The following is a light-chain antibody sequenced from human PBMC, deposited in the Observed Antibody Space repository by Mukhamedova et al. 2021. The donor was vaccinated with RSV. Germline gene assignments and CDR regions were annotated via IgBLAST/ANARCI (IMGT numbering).Light chain of an antibody. CDR3: QQYYSTPRT. J-gene: IGKJ1*01. CDR2: WAS. CDR1: QSVLYSSNNKNY. V-gene: IGKV4-1*01. Sequence: SSQSVLYSSNNKNYLAWYQQKPGQPPKLLIYWASTRESGVPDRFSGSGSGTDFTLTISSLQAEDVAVYYCQQYYSTPRTFGQGT.